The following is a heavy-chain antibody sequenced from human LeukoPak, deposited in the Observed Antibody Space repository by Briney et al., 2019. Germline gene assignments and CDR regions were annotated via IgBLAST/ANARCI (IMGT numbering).Heavy chain of an antibody. CDR1: GFTFSSYS. CDR3: ARGRKPNYDFWSGPNNGAFDI. J-gene: IGHJ3*02. CDR2: ISSSSSYI. D-gene: IGHD3-3*01. Sequence: GGSLRLSCAASGFTFSSYSMNWVRQAPGKGPEWVSSISSSSSYIYCADSVKGRFTISRDNAKNSLYLQMNSLRAEDTAVYYCARGRKPNYDFWSGPNNGAFDIWGQGTMVTVSS. V-gene: IGHV3-21*01.